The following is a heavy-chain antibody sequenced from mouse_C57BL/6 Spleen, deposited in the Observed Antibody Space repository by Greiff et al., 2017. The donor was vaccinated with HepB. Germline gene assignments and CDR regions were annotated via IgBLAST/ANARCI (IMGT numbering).Heavy chain of an antibody. CDR3: ARFYYGSSYGYAMDY. D-gene: IGHD1-1*01. V-gene: IGHV5-17*01. CDR2: IRSGSSTI. J-gene: IGHJ4*01. CDR1: GFTFIDYG. Sequence: EVQVVESGGGLVKPGGSLKLSCAASGFTFIDYGMHWVRQAPGKGLEWVAYIRSGSSTIYYADTVKGRCTISRDNAKNTLFLQMTSLRSEDTAMYYCARFYYGSSYGYAMDYWGQGTSVTVSS.